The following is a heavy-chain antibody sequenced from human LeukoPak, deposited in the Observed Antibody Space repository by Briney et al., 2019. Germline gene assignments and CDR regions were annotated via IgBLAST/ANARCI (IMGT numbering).Heavy chain of an antibody. Sequence: PGGSLRLSCAASGFTFSSYSMNWVRQAPGKGLEWVSSISSGSNYMYYADSVRGRFAISRDNAKNSLYLQMNSLRAEDTAVYYCARDGYYYDSSGYFIWGQGTLVTVSS. J-gene: IGHJ4*02. CDR2: ISSGSNYM. CDR3: ARDGYYYDSSGYFI. D-gene: IGHD3-22*01. V-gene: IGHV3-21*01. CDR1: GFTFSSYS.